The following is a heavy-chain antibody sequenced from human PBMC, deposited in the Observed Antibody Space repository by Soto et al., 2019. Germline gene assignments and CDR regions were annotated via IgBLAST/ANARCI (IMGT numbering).Heavy chain of an antibody. CDR3: ARADRSAFEV. CDR2: IYSIYGRSRT. V-gene: IGHV3-66*01. J-gene: IGHJ3*01. Sequence: EEQLVESGGGLVQLGGSLRLSCAASGFSVSEKHMSWVRLAPGKGLEWVSTIYSIYGRSRTCYADSVEGRFTISRDKSKNTRSLQMNTLRAEDTAVYYCARADRSAFEVWGQGAMVTVSS. CDR1: GFSVSEKH.